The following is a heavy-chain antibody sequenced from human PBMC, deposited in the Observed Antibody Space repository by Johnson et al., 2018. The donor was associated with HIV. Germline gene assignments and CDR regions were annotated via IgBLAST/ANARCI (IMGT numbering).Heavy chain of an antibody. CDR1: GFTFSSYG. V-gene: IGHV3-9*01. J-gene: IGHJ3*02. CDR2: FSWSSGSI. Sequence: VQLVESGGGVVQPGRSLRLSCAASGFTFSSYGMHWVRQAPGKGLEWVSGFSWSSGSIGYAASVKGRFTISRDNAKNSLYLQMNSLGAEDTALYYCAKDKLGSSSFAFDIWGQGTMVTVSS. CDR3: AKDKLGSSSFAFDI. D-gene: IGHD6-13*01.